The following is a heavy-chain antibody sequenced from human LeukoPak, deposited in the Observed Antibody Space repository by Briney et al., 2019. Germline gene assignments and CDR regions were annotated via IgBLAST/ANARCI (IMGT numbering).Heavy chain of an antibody. CDR3: ASENYCSSTSCYAFDI. J-gene: IGHJ3*02. Sequence: SGGSLRLSCAASGFTFSSYSMNWVRQAPGKGLEWVSSISSSSSYIYYADSVKGRFTISRDNSKNTLYLQMNSLRAEDTAVYYCASENYCSSTSCYAFDIWGQGTMVTVSS. CDR1: GFTFSSYS. D-gene: IGHD2-2*01. CDR2: ISSSSSYI. V-gene: IGHV3-21*01.